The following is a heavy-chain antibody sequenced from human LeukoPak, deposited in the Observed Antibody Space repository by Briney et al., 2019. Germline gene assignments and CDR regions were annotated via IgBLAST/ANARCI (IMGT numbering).Heavy chain of an antibody. J-gene: IGHJ4*02. Sequence: GGSLRLSCAASGFTVSSNYMSWVRQAPGKGLEWVSVIYSGGSTYYADSVKGRFTISRDNSKNTLYLQINSLRAEDTAVYYCARVPTGGYYFGYWGQGTLVTVSS. CDR3: ARVPTGGYYFGY. CDR1: GFTVSSNY. CDR2: IYSGGST. V-gene: IGHV3-66*01. D-gene: IGHD1-1*01.